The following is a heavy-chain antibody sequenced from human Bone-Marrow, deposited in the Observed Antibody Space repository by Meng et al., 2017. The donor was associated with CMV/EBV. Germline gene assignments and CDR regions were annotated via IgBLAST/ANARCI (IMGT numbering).Heavy chain of an antibody. V-gene: IGHV1-2*02. CDR3: ARSSDRKSHRGWFDP. Sequence: ASVKVSCKASGYTFTGYYMHWVRQAPGQGLEWMGWINPNSGGTNYAQKFQGRVTMTRDTSISTAYMELSRLRSDDPAVYYCARSSDRKSHRGWFDPWGQGTLVTVSS. CDR2: INPNSGGT. CDR1: GYTFTGYY. J-gene: IGHJ5*02. D-gene: IGHD1-14*01.